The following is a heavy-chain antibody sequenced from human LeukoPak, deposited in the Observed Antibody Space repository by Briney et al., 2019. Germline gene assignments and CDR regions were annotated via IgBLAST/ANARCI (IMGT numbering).Heavy chain of an antibody. CDR1: SGSISSSY. CDR2: IYHSATT. V-gene: IGHV4-59*08. D-gene: IGHD6-13*01. Sequence: SETLSLTCTVSSGSISSSYWSWLRQPPGKGLEWIGYIYHSATTNYSPSLKSRVTISLKTSKNQFSLKLSSVTAADTAVYYCARMAAAGPFDYWGQGTLVTVSS. CDR3: ARMAAAGPFDY. J-gene: IGHJ4*02.